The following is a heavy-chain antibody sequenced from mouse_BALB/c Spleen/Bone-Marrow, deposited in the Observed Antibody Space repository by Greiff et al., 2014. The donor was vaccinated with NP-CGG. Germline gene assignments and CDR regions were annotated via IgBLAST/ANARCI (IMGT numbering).Heavy chain of an antibody. CDR3: ARGGHDFSLDY. D-gene: IGHD2-4*01. J-gene: IGHJ4*01. Sequence: VQLQQSGAELGMPGASVKMSCKASGYTFTDKWMYWVKQRPGQGLEWIGAIDTSDSYTNYNQKFMRKASLTVDASSSTAYMQVSSLTSDDSAVYYCARGGHDFSLDYWGQGTSVTVSS. CDR1: GYTFTDKW. CDR2: IDTSDSYT. V-gene: IGHV1-69*01.